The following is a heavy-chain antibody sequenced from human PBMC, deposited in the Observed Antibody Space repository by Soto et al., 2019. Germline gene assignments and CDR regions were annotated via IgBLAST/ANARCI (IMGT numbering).Heavy chain of an antibody. Sequence: EAQLLESGGGLVQPGGSLRLSCVASGFTFNYYDVSWVRRPPGKGLEWVSTISDTGGDTYYGDSVKGRFAISRDKSRSTVFLQMHSLRVYHTALSYWASSGERPSMARLVGLFSLDLDYGGQGTRVTVSS. J-gene: IGHJ4*02. CDR3: ASSGERPSMARLVGLFSLDLDY. D-gene: IGHD1-26*01. CDR1: GFTFNYYD. V-gene: IGHV3-23*01. CDR2: ISDTGGDT.